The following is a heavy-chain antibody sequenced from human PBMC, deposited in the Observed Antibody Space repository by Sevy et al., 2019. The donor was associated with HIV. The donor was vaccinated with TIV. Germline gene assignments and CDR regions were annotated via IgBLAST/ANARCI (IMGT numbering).Heavy chain of an antibody. Sequence: GGSLRLSCAASGFSFSIYWMSWVRQAPGKGLEWVATMKQDGSEEDYVGSVKGRFTISRDNAKNSLFLQMNSLSAEDTAVYYCVREGLGGYSYSLDYWGHGTLVTVSS. CDR1: GFSFSIYW. CDR3: VREGLGGYSYSLDY. D-gene: IGHD5-18*01. J-gene: IGHJ4*01. CDR2: MKQDGSEE. V-gene: IGHV3-7*01.